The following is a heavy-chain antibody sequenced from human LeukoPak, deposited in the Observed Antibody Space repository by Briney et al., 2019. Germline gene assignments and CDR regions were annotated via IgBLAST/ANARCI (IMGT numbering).Heavy chain of an antibody. Sequence: GASVKVSCKASGYTFTSYGISWVRQAPGQGLEWMGWISAYNGNTDYAQKVQGRVTMTTDTSTSTAYMELRSLRSDDTAVYCCARHGRWELTYYYYYGMDVWGQGTTVTVSS. V-gene: IGHV1-18*01. CDR1: GYTFTSYG. J-gene: IGHJ6*02. CDR3: ARHGRWELTYYYYYGMDV. CDR2: ISAYNGNT. D-gene: IGHD1-7*01.